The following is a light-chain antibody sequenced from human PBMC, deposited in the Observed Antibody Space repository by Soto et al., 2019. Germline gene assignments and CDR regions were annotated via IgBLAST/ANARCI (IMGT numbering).Light chain of an antibody. CDR3: QQSYSSPPT. CDR1: QTISVY. J-gene: IGKJ1*01. V-gene: IGKV1-39*01. Sequence: DIQMTQSPSSLSASVGDTVIITCRASQTISVYLNWYQQKPGKAPKLLIFAASSLQSGVPSRFSGSRSGPDFTLTISSLQPEDFATYYCQQSYSSPPTFGQGTKVDIK. CDR2: AAS.